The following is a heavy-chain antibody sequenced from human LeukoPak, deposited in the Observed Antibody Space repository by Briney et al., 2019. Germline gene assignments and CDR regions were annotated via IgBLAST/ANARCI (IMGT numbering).Heavy chain of an antibody. CDR1: GGSISSYS. V-gene: IGHV4-59*01. D-gene: IGHD6-13*01. CDR3: ARVYGGVSSWYPDAFDI. J-gene: IGHJ3*02. Sequence: SETLSLTCIVSGGSISSYSWNWIRQPPGKGLEWIGFVSYTGNTNYNSSLKSRVAISVDTSKSQFSLKLNSVTAADTAVYYCARVYGGVSSWYPDAFDIWGQGTMVTVSS. CDR2: VSYTGNT.